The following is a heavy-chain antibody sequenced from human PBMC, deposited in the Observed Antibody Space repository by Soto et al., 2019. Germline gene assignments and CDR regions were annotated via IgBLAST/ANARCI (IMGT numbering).Heavy chain of an antibody. CDR1: GYTFNTYG. D-gene: IGHD3-3*01. CDR2: ISAYDGKT. Sequence: ASVKVSCKTSGYTFNTYGINWVRQAPGQGLELMGWISAYDGKTNYAEKFQGRVTLTTDTSTSTAYMDLRSLRSDDTAIYYCARDPHEFWTSYWFDPWGQGTPVTVSS. J-gene: IGHJ5*02. CDR3: ARDPHEFWTSYWFDP. V-gene: IGHV1-18*01.